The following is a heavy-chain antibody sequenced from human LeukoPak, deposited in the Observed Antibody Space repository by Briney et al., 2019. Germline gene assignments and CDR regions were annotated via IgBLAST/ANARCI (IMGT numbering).Heavy chain of an antibody. D-gene: IGHD5-12*01. CDR2: IKQDGSEK. J-gene: IGHJ4*02. CDR3: AKEGSGYDYFDY. V-gene: IGHV3-7*01. Sequence: GGSLRLSCAASGFTISSHWMSWVRQAPGKGLEWVANIKQDGSEKYYADSVKGRFTISRDNSKNTLYLQMNSLRAEDTAVYYCAKEGSGYDYFDYWGQGTLVTVSS. CDR1: GFTISSHW.